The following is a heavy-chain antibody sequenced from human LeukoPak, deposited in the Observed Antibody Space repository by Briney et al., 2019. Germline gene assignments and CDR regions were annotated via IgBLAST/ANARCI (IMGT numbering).Heavy chain of an antibody. CDR3: ARDLVTVTKGFDI. J-gene: IGHJ3*02. D-gene: IGHD4-17*01. CDR2: ISYIGGT. Sequence: SETLSLTCAVSDDSFSSHYWTWIRQPPGKGLEWIGYISYIGGTNYNPSLKGRVTISIDTSKNQFSLKLSSVTAADTAVYYCARDLVTVTKGFDIWGQGTMVSVSS. V-gene: IGHV4-59*11. CDR1: DDSFSSHY.